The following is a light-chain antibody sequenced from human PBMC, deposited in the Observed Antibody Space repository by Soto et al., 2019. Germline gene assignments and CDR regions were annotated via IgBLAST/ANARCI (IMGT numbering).Light chain of an antibody. CDR1: SSDVGGYNS. Sequence: QSALTQPPSASGSPGQSVTISCTGTSSDVGGYNSVSWYQQHPGKAPKLMIYEVNKRPSGVPDRFSGSKSGNTASLTVSGLQVVDEADYYCSSYGGSNNLVFGGGTKVTVL. V-gene: IGLV2-8*01. J-gene: IGLJ2*01. CDR2: EVN. CDR3: SSYGGSNNLV.